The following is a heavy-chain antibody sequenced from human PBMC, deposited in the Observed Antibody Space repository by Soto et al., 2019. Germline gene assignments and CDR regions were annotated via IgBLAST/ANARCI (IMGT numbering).Heavy chain of an antibody. J-gene: IGHJ4*02. CDR1: RFIFSNNG. Sequence: VVSLRLSCKDSRFIFSNNGMHSLHQAPVKGLEWVAFMSDDGSSKFVSDSVKGRFTISRDNPKNTLFLHMNNVRLEDTAMYYCAIVRVADSPLDQWGQGTLVTVSS. CDR3: AIVRVADSPLDQ. CDR2: MSDDGSSK. V-gene: IGHV3-30*06. D-gene: IGHD3-10*02.